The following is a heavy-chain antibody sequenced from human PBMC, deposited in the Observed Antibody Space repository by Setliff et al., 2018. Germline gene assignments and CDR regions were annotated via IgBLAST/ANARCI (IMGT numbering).Heavy chain of an antibody. CDR1: GDSIISGSDS. CDR2: IFPTGTT. D-gene: IGHD1-20*01. CDR3: ARYNSSAACFDL. J-gene: IGHJ5*02. V-gene: IGHV4-61*02. Sequence: PSETLSLTCTVSGDSIISGSDSWNWIRQPAGKGLQWIGRIFPTGTTNYNPDLKSRVTMSVDTSKKRFSLMLRSVTAADTAIYYCARYNSSAACFDLWGPGTLVTVSS.